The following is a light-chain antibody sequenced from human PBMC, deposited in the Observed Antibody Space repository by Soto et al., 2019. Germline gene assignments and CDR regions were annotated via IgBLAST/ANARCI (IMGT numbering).Light chain of an antibody. CDR3: SSYTTSTTRII. CDR2: EVR. V-gene: IGLV2-14*01. Sequence: QAVVTQPASVSGSPGQSITISCTGSSSDVGGYNHVSWYQQHPGKAPKLMIYEVRNRPSGVSNRFSGSKSGNTASLTISGLQAEDEADYYCSSYTTSTTRIIFGGGTKLTVL. CDR1: SSDVGGYNH. J-gene: IGLJ2*01.